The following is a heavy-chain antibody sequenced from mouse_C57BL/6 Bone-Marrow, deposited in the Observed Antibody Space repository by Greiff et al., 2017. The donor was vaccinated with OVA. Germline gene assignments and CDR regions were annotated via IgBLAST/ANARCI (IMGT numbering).Heavy chain of an antibody. D-gene: IGHD1-1*01. CDR3: ARLGDYGSFFDY. J-gene: IGHJ2*01. CDR2: ISSGGSYT. CDR1: GFTFSSYG. V-gene: IGHV5-6*01. Sequence: EVQLVESGGDLVKPGGSLKLSCAASGFTFSSYGMSWVRQTPDKRLEWVATISSGGSYTFYPDSVKGRFTISRDNAKNTLYLQMSSLKSEDTAMYYCARLGDYGSFFDYWGQGTTLTVSS.